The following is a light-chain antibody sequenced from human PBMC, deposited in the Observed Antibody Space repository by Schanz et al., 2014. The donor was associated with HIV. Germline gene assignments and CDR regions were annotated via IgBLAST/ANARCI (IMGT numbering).Light chain of an antibody. CDR1: QSVNTNY. J-gene: IGKJ5*01. Sequence: EIVLTQFPGTLSLSPGERATLSCRASQSVNTNYLAWYQQKPGQSPRLLIYDASTRATGVPARFSGSRSGTVFTLTISRLEPEDFAVFYCQHYSTSPITFGQGTRLEIK. CDR2: DAS. V-gene: IGKV3-20*01. CDR3: QHYSTSPIT.